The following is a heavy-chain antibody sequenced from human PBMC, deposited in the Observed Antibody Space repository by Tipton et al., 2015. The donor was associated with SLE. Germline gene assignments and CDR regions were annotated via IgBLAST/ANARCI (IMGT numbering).Heavy chain of an antibody. CDR2: ISGSGGST. CDR3: AKIDGGSYFYFDY. J-gene: IGHJ4*02. V-gene: IGHV3-23*01. Sequence: SLRLSRAASGFTFSSYAMSWVRQAPGKGLEWVSAISGSGGSTYYADSVKGRFTISRDNSKNTLYLQMNSLRAEDTAVYYCAKIDGGSYFYFDYWGQGTLVTVSS. CDR1: GFTFSSYA. D-gene: IGHD1-26*01.